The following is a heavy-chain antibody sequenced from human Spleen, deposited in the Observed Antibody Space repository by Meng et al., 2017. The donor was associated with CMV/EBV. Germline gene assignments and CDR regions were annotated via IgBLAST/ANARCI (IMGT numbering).Heavy chain of an antibody. D-gene: IGHD3-3*01. CDR3: AREYYDFWSGLGPFDP. CDR2: VYFIGNT. V-gene: IGHV4-59*12. CDR1: GGSIKNYY. J-gene: IGHJ5*02. Sequence: SETLSLTCTVSGGSIKNYYWTWIRQPPGKGLEWIGYVYFIGNTNYNPSLNSRVTMSVDTSKHQFSLRLRSVTAADTAVYYCAREYYDFWSGLGPFDPWGQGTLVTVSS.